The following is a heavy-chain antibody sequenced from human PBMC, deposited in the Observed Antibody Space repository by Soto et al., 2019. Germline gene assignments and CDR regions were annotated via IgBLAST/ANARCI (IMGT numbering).Heavy chain of an antibody. J-gene: IGHJ4*02. CDR1: GYTFTSYA. Sequence: QVQLVQSGAEVKKPGASVKVSCKASGYTFTSYAMHWVRQAPGQRLEWMGWINAGNGNTKYSQKFQGRVTITRDTSASTAYMELSSLSSEDTAVYYCARDLGFGLSDYWGQGNLVTVSS. CDR3: ARDLGFGLSDY. CDR2: INAGNGNT. V-gene: IGHV1-3*01. D-gene: IGHD3-10*01.